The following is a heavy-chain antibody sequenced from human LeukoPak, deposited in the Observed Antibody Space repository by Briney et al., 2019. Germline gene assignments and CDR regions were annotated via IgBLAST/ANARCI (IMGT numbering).Heavy chain of an antibody. CDR3: ARVKGAVGATPAFYFDY. D-gene: IGHD1-26*01. Sequence: SETLSLTCAVYGGSFSDYYWSWLRQPPGKGLEWIGEINHSGSTNYNPSLKSRVTISVDTSKNQFSLKLSSVTAADTAVYYCARVKGAVGATPAFYFDYWGQGTLVTVSS. CDR2: INHSGST. CDR1: GGSFSDYY. J-gene: IGHJ4*02. V-gene: IGHV4-34*01.